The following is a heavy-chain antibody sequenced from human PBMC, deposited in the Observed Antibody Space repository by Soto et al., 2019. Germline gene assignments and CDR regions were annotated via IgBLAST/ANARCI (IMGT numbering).Heavy chain of an antibody. CDR1: VGSISSYY. CDR2: IYYSGST. CDR3: ARAQPAAADPYYYGMDV. V-gene: IGHV4-59*01. J-gene: IGHJ6*02. D-gene: IGHD6-13*01. Sequence: ETLSLTCTVSVGSISSYYWSWIRQPPGKGLEWIGYIYYSGSTNYNPSLKSRVTISVDTSKDQFSLKLSSVTAADTAVYYCARAQPAAADPYYYGMDVWGQGTTVTVSS.